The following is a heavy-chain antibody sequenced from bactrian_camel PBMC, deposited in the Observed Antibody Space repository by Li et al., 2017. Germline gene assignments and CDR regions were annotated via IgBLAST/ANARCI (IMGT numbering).Heavy chain of an antibody. Sequence: VQLVESGGGPVQAGGSLRLSCLYNHRGNCMGWFRQAPGKEREGVAAINASGGRTAYRNSVKGRFTISQDNAKNTLYLQMNSLNSEDTAMYYCAADAVNLQLARGYNYWGQGTQVTVS. D-gene: IGHD6*01. V-gene: IGHV3S54*01. J-gene: IGHJ4*01. CDR2: INASGGRT. CDR1: NHRGNC. CDR3: AADAVNLQLARGYNY.